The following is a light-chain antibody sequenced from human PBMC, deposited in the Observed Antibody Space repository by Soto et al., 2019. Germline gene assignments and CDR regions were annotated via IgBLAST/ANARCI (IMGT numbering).Light chain of an antibody. CDR1: QSVLYSSNNKNY. CDR2: WAS. Sequence: DIVMTQSPDSLAVSLGERATINCKSSQSVLYSSNNKNYLAWYQQKPGQPPKLLIYWASIRESGVPDRFSGSESGPDFTLTISSLQAEDVAIYYCQQYYSTPRTFGQGTKLEIK. CDR3: QQYYSTPRT. J-gene: IGKJ2*01. V-gene: IGKV4-1*01.